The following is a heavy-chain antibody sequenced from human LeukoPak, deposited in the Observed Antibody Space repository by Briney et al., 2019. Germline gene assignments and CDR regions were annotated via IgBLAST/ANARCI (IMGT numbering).Heavy chain of an antibody. J-gene: IGHJ4*02. CDR2: IWYDGSNK. Sequence: GGPLRLSCAASGFSFSSYGMHWVRQAPGKGLEWVAVIWYDGSNKYYAGSVKGRFTISRDNSKNTLYLQMDSLRAEDTAVYYCARDRDYYFDYWGQGTLVTVSS. V-gene: IGHV3-33*01. CDR3: ARDRDYYFDY. CDR1: GFSFSSYG.